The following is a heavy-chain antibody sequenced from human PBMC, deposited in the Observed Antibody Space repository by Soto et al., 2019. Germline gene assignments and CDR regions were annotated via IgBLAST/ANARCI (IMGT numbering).Heavy chain of an antibody. J-gene: IGHJ4*02. CDR3: AKGVYDYTF. CDR2: ISAFNGNS. Sequence: QIQLVQSGAEVKRPGASVKVSCKASGYTFSTHGITWVRQAPGQGLEWMGWISAFNGNSKYAQKFQDRVTMTTDTSTATAYTELRSLRFDDTAVYYCAKGVYDYTFWGQGTLVTVSS. V-gene: IGHV1-18*01. CDR1: GYTFSTHG. D-gene: IGHD4-4*01.